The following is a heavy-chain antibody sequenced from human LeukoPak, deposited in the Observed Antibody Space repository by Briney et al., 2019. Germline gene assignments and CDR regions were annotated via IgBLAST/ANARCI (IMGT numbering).Heavy chain of an antibody. CDR2: IKQDGSEK. CDR3: ARGDGWYKY. CDR1: GFAFSTYW. J-gene: IGHJ4*02. D-gene: IGHD6-19*01. Sequence: GGSLRLSCAASGFAFSTYWMSWVRQAPGKGLEWVANIKQDGSEKYYVDSVKGRFTISRDDAKNSLYLEMNSLRAEDTAVYYCARGDGWYKYWGQGTLVTVSS. V-gene: IGHV3-7*04.